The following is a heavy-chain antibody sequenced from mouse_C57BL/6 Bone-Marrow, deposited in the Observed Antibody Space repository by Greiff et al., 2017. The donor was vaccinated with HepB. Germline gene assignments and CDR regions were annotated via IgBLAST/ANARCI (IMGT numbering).Heavy chain of an antibody. CDR2: ISNLAYSI. D-gene: IGHD1-1*01. V-gene: IGHV5-15*01. CDR3: ARKGDYYGSSYWYFDV. Sequence: EVQGVESGGGLVQPGGSLKLSCAASGFTFSDYGMAWVRQAPRQGLEWVAFISNLAYSIYYADTVTGRFTISGENAKNTLYMEMSSLRSEDTAMYYCARKGDYYGSSYWYFDVWGTGTTVTVSS. CDR1: GFTFSDYG. J-gene: IGHJ1*03.